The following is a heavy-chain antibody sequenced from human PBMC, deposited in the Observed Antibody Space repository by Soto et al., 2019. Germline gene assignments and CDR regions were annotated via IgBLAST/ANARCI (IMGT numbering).Heavy chain of an antibody. Sequence: PGGSLRLSCAASGFTFSDYYMSWIRQAPGKGLEWVSYISSSGSTIYYADSVKGRLTISRDNAKNSLYLQMNSLRAEDTAVYYCARDHIVATTYLDYWGQGTLVTVSS. CDR1: GFTFSDYY. V-gene: IGHV3-11*01. D-gene: IGHD5-12*01. CDR2: ISSSGSTI. J-gene: IGHJ4*02. CDR3: ARDHIVATTYLDY.